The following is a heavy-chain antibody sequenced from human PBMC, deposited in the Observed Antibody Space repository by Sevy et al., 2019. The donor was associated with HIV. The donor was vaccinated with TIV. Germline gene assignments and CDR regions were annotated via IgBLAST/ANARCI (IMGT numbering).Heavy chain of an antibody. CDR3: ARDNRDTAMVAYFDY. D-gene: IGHD5-18*01. CDR1: GFTFSDYY. Sequence: GGSLRLSCAASGFTFSDYYMSWIRQAPGKGLEWVSDISSSGSTIYYADSVKGRFTISRDNAKNALYLQMNSLRAEDTAVYYCARDNRDTAMVAYFDYWGQGTLVTVSS. CDR2: ISSSGSTI. J-gene: IGHJ4*02. V-gene: IGHV3-11*01.